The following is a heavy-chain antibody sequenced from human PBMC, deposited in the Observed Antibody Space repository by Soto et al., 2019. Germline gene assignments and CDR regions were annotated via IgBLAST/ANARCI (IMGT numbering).Heavy chain of an antibody. Sequence: GASVKVSCKASGYTFTCYYMHWVRQAPGQGLEWMGWINPNSGGTNYAQKFQGWVTMTRDTSISTAYMELSRLRSDDTAVYYCARADESGYDYKIFFSKNSYGMDVWGQGTTVTVSS. CDR1: GYTFTCYY. J-gene: IGHJ6*02. CDR3: ARADESGYDYKIFFSKNSYGMDV. V-gene: IGHV1-2*04. D-gene: IGHD5-12*01. CDR2: INPNSGGT.